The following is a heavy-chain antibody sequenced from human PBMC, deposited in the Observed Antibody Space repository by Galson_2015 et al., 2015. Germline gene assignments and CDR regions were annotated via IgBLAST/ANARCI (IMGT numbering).Heavy chain of an antibody. Sequence: SLRFSCAASGFTFSSYGMHWVRQAPGKGLEWVAVIWYDGSNKYYADSVKDRFTISRDNSKNTLYLQMNSLRAEDTAVYYCARDTSPRPTNPWFDPWGQGTLVTVSS. J-gene: IGHJ5*02. V-gene: IGHV3-33*01. CDR1: GFTFSSYG. CDR2: IWYDGSNK. CDR3: ARDTSPRPTNPWFDP.